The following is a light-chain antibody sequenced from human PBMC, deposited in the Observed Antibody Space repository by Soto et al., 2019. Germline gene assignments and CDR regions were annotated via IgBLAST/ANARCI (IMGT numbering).Light chain of an antibody. CDR2: DAS. V-gene: IGKV3-15*01. CDR1: QSVNSN. Sequence: EIVMTQSPATLSVSPGERATLSCRASQSVNSNFAWYRQKPRQAPRLLISDASTRATGVPARFSGSGSGTEFTLTISSLQSEDSGIYYCQQYNFWPPLTFGGGTKVEIK. J-gene: IGKJ4*01. CDR3: QQYNFWPPLT.